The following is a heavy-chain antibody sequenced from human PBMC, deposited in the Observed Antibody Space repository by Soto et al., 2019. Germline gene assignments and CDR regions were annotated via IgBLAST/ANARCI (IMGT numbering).Heavy chain of an antibody. J-gene: IGHJ3*02. V-gene: IGHV1-18*01. CDR3: ARDPRVQQLIISDAFDI. Sequence: ASVKVSCKASGYTFTSYGISWVRQAPGQGLEWMGWISAYNGNTNYAQKLQGRVTMTTDTSTSTAYMEPRSLRSDDTAVYYCARDPRVQQLIISDAFDIWGQGTMVTVSS. CDR2: ISAYNGNT. CDR1: GYTFTSYG. D-gene: IGHD6-13*01.